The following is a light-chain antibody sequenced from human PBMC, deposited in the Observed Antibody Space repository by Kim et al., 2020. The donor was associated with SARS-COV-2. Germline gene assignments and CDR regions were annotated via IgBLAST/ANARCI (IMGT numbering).Light chain of an antibody. CDR2: KES. CDR1: KLGDKY. V-gene: IGLV3-1*01. J-gene: IGLJ2*01. Sequence: VSPGRKASITCSGHKLGDKYACWYQQKQGQCPVRVIYKESKRPSGIPERVSGSNAGNTATLTISGTQAMDEADYYCQAWDSSISVVFGGGTRLTVL. CDR3: QAWDSSISVV.